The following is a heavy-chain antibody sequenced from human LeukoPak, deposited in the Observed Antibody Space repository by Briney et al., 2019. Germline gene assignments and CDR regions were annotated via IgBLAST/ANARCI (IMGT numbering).Heavy chain of an antibody. V-gene: IGHV1-69*05. CDR3: ARDRASTAMAYFDY. Sequence: SVKVSCKASGGTFSSYAISWVRQAPGQGLEWMGRIIPIFGTANYAQKLQGRVKITTDESKSTAYMEVSSLRSEDTAVYYCARDRASTAMAYFDYWGQGTLVTVSS. CDR2: IIPIFGTA. D-gene: IGHD5-18*01. J-gene: IGHJ4*02. CDR1: GGTFSSYA.